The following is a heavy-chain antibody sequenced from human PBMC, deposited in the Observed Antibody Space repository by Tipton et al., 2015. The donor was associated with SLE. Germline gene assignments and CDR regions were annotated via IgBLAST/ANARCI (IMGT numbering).Heavy chain of an antibody. D-gene: IGHD2-2*01. CDR1: GFTFSSYG. CDR2: INSDGSST. J-gene: IGHJ5*02. Sequence: SGFTFSSYGMHWVRQAPGKGLVWVSRINSDGSSTSYADSVKGRFTISRDNAKNTLYLQMNSLRAEDTAVYYCARDGGTSLDWFDPWGQGTLVTVSS. CDR3: ARDGGTSLDWFDP. V-gene: IGHV3-74*01.